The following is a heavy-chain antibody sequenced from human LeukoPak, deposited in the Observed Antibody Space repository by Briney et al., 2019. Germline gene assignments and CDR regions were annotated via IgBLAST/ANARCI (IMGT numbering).Heavy chain of an antibody. V-gene: IGHV4-30-2*01. Sequence: SETLSLTCAVSGGSISSGGYSWSWIRQPPGKGLEWIGYIYHSGSTYYNPSLKSRVTISVGTSKNQFSLKLSSVTAADTAVFYCARENSGSYREFDYWGQGTLVTVSS. CDR1: GGSISSGGYS. CDR3: ARENSGSYREFDY. D-gene: IGHD1-26*01. CDR2: IYHSGST. J-gene: IGHJ4*02.